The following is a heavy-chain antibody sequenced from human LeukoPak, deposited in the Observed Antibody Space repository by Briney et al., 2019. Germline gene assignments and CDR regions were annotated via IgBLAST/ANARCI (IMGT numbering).Heavy chain of an antibody. V-gene: IGHV1-8*01. CDR1: GYTFNSYD. D-gene: IGHD3/OR15-3a*01. J-gene: IGHJ6*03. CDR3: ARALSWTTESYYDMDV. Sequence: GASVKVSCKASGYTFNSYDINWVRQATGQGLEWMGWMNPNSGNTGYAQKFQGRVTMTKNNSITTVYMELSSLRSEDTAVYYCARALSWTTESYYDMDVWGKGTTVTVSS. CDR2: MNPNSGNT.